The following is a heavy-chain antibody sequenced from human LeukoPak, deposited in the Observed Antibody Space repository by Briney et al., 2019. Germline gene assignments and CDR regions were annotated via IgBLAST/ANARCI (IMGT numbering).Heavy chain of an antibody. CDR3: ARSPSTIFGVVPPFDY. Sequence: SETLSLTRTVSGGSISSYYWSWIRQPPGKGLEWIGYIYYSGSTNYNPSLKSRVTISVDTSKNQFSLKLSSVTAADTAVYYCARSPSTIFGVVPPFDYWGQGTLVTVSS. V-gene: IGHV4-59*01. CDR2: IYYSGST. CDR1: GGSISSYY. J-gene: IGHJ4*02. D-gene: IGHD3-3*01.